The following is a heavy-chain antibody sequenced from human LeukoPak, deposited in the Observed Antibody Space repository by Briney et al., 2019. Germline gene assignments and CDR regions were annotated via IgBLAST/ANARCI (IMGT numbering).Heavy chain of an antibody. Sequence: PGGSLRLSCAASGFTFSSYDMHWVRQATGKGLEWVSAIGTAGDTYYPGSVKGRFTISRENAKNSLYLQMNSLRAGDTAVYYCAREGPYSSGLPGAFDIWGQGTMVTVSS. V-gene: IGHV3-13*01. CDR2: IGTAGDT. D-gene: IGHD6-19*01. CDR3: AREGPYSSGLPGAFDI. J-gene: IGHJ3*02. CDR1: GFTFSSYD.